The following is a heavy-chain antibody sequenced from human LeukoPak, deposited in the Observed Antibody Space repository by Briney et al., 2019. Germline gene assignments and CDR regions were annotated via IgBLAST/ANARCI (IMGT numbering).Heavy chain of an antibody. CDR3: ARDDNPTMVRGVISNWFDP. Sequence: GRSLRLSCAASGFTFSSYAVHWVRQAPGKGLEWVAVISYDGSNKYYADSVKGRFTISRDNSKNTLYLQMNSLRAEDTAVYYCARDDNPTMVRGVISNWFDPWGQGTLVTVSS. CDR1: GFTFSSYA. D-gene: IGHD3-10*01. V-gene: IGHV3-30*04. CDR2: ISYDGSNK. J-gene: IGHJ5*02.